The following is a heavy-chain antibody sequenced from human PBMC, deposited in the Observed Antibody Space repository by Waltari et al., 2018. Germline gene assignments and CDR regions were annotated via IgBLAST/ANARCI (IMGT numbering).Heavy chain of an antibody. CDR2: IYYSGST. Sequence: QLQLQESGPGLVKPSETLSLTCTVSGGSISSSSYYWGWIRQPPGKGLEWIGSIYYSGSTYYNPSLKRRVTISVDTSKNQFSLKLSSVTAADTAVYYCASDPSGSSAYWYFDLWGRGTLVTVSS. J-gene: IGHJ2*01. CDR3: ASDPSGSSAYWYFDL. V-gene: IGHV4-39*07. CDR1: GGSISSSSYY. D-gene: IGHD1-26*01.